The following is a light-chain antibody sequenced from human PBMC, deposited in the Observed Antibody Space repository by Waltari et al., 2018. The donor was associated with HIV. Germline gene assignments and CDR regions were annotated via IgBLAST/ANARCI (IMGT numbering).Light chain of an antibody. CDR1: QSVLHSSNNKNY. CDR3: QQFYTTPYT. CDR2: WTS. Sequence: DIVMTQTPDSLAVSLGERATIHCKSSQSVLHSSNNKNYLAWYQQKPRQPPKLPIYWTSIRGSGVPDRFSASGSGTDFTLTISSLQAEDVAVYYCQQFYTTPYTFGQGTKLEI. V-gene: IGKV4-1*01. J-gene: IGKJ2*01.